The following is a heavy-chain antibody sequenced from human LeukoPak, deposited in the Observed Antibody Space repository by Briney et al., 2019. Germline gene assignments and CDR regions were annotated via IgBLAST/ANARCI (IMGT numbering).Heavy chain of an antibody. CDR2: IYTSGST. Sequence: KPSETLSLTCTVSGGSINCYYWSWIRQPAGKGLEWIGRIYTSGSTNYNPSLKSRITMSVDTSKNQFSLRLSSVTAADTAVYYCARGEDTYFDYWGQGTLVTVSS. D-gene: IGHD5-18*01. J-gene: IGHJ4*02. V-gene: IGHV4-4*07. CDR1: GGSINCYY. CDR3: ARGEDTYFDY.